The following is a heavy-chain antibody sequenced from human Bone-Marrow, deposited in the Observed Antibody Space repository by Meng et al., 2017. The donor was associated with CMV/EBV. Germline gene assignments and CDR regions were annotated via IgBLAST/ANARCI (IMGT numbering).Heavy chain of an antibody. J-gene: IGHJ3*02. D-gene: IGHD6-19*01. CDR1: GFTFSRYD. CDR3: ARGLAVAGTKASLDAFDI. V-gene: IGHV3-13*01. Sequence: GESLKISCAASGFTFSRYDMHWVRQATGKGLEWVSAIGIAGDTYSPGSVKGRFTISRENAKSSLYLQMNNLRAGDTAVYYCARGLAVAGTKASLDAFDIWGQGKMVNVAS. CDR2: IGIAGDT.